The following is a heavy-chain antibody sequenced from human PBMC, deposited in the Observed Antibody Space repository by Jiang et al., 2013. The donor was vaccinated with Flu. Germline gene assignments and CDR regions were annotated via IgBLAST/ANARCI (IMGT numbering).Heavy chain of an antibody. CDR1: GFTFSSYA. D-gene: IGHD3-10*01. Sequence: ASGFTFSSYAMSWVRQAPGKGLEWVSAISGSGGTTYYADSVKGRFTISRDNSKNTLYLQMNSLRAEDTAVYFCAKDRTVNLLRGAQGAFDIWGQGTMVTVSS. V-gene: IGHV3-23*01. J-gene: IGHJ3*02. CDR2: ISGSGGTT. CDR3: AKDRTVNLLRGAQGAFDI.